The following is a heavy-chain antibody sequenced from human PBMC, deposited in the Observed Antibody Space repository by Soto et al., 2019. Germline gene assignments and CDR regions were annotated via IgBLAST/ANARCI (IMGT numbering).Heavy chain of an antibody. CDR2: ISVNNGNT. CDR3: ARGKSYYDISGYFYPDD. J-gene: IGHJ4*01. Sequence: ASGNVSCKASNDTFSSYGINWVGQAPGQGLEWMGLISVNNGNTNSAQKFQGRITMTTDTTQTTASMELWNLSSADSAVYYCARGKSYYDISGYFYPDDWG. V-gene: IGHV1-18*01. D-gene: IGHD3-22*01. CDR1: NDTFSSYG.